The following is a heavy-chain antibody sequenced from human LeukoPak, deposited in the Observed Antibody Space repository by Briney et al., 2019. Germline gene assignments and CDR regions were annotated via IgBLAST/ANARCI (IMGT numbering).Heavy chain of an antibody. V-gene: IGHV4-39*07. CDR1: GGSISSSNYY. CDR2: IYYSGST. CDR3: ARIDDYGDYYFDY. Sequence: SEALSLTCTVSGGSISSSNYYWGWIRQPPGKGLEWIGSIYYSGSTYYNPSLKSRVTISVDASKNQFSLKLSSVTAADTAVYYCARIDDYGDYYFDYWGQGTLVTVPS. J-gene: IGHJ4*02. D-gene: IGHD4-17*01.